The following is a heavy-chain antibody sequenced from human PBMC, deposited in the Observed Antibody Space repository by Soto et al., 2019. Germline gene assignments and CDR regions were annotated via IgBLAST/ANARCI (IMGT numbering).Heavy chain of an antibody. CDR3: SRDPLRRYYGSGSSLDY. Sequence: SETLSLTCAVSGGSISSGGYSWSWIRQPPGKGLEWIGYMYHSGSTYYKPSLKSQVTISIDRSKNQFSLKLSSVTAADTAVYYCSRDPLRRYYGSGSSLDYWGQGTLVTVSS. V-gene: IGHV4-30-2*01. CDR2: MYHSGST. J-gene: IGHJ4*02. D-gene: IGHD3-10*01. CDR1: GGSISSGGYS.